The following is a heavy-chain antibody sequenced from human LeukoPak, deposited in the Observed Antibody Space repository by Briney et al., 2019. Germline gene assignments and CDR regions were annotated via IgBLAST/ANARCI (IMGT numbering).Heavy chain of an antibody. CDR2: LYNGGIT. J-gene: IGHJ2*01. V-gene: IGHV3-53*01. D-gene: IGHD3-9*01. CDR3: ARVGDHYHWFLVV. CDR1: GFSVSSKY. Sequence: QPGGSLRLSCEGAGFSVSSKYMNWGGHAPGKGLEWVSILYNGGITYYADSVKGRFTVSRDTSKNTRYLHMNNLKVEDTAVYYCARVGDHYHWFLVVWCCGTLVTVSS.